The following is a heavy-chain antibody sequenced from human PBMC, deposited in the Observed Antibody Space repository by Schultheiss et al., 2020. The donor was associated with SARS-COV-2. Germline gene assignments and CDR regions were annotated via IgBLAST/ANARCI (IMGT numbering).Heavy chain of an antibody. CDR1: GFTFSSYA. CDR2: ISYDGSNN. V-gene: IGHV3-30*03. D-gene: IGHD2-8*01. J-gene: IGHJ6*02. CDR3: AGNGVYYYYGMDV. Sequence: GESLKISCAASGFTFSSYAMSWVRQAPGKGLEWVAVISYDGSNNYYADSVKGRFTISRDNSKNTLYLQMNSLRAEDTAVYYCAGNGVYYYYGMDVWGQGTTVTVSS.